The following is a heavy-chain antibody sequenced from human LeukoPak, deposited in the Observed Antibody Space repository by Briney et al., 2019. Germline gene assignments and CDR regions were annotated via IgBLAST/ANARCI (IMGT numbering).Heavy chain of an antibody. J-gene: IGHJ4*02. V-gene: IGHV4-39*01. CDR3: ARHSGISMALLLCDD. CDR2: IDYSGST. CDR1: AASISSIGHL. D-gene: IGHD2/OR15-2a*01. Sequence: SEPLSLTRSVAAASISSIGHLWPWIRQPPGKGRGWSVSIDYSGSTYNHPSLKSRVTISVDTYRHQFSLKLTSLTEHDTAVYYCARHSGISMALLLCDDWGQGTLVTVSS.